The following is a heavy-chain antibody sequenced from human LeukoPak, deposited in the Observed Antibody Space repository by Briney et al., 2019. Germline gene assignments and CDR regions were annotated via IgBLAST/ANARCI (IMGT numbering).Heavy chain of an antibody. CDR1: GASFGGYY. J-gene: IGHJ6*02. CDR2: INHSGST. CDR3: ARAPYYYGSGRAPPLNV. D-gene: IGHD3-10*01. V-gene: IGHV4-34*01. Sequence: PSETLSLTCAVDGASFGGYYWSWIRQPPGKGLEWIGEINHSGSTNYNPSLKSRVTISVDTSKNQFSLKLSSVTAADTAVYYCARAPYYYGSGRAPPLNVWGQGTTVTVSS.